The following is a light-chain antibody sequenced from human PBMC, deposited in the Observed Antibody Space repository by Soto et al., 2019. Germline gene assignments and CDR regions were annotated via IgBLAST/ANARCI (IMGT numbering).Light chain of an antibody. CDR3: CAYVGDSAYA. CDR1: SSDVGGYNY. J-gene: IGLJ1*01. CDR2: RVT. V-gene: IGLV2-8*01. Sequence: QSALTQPPSASGSPGQSVTISCTGTSSDVGGYNYVSWYQQHPGKAPKLLMFRVTERPSGVPDRFSGSKSGNTASLTVSGLQAEDEADYYCCAYVGDSAYAFGTGTKLTVL.